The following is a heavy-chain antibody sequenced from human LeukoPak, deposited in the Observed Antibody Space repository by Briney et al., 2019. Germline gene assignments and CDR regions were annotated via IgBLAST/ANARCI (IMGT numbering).Heavy chain of an antibody. CDR1: GGSISSGGYY. CDR3: AREWGVYYDSSGYPPDDAFDI. V-gene: IGHV4-31*03. Sequence: SETLSLTCTVSGGSISSGGYYWGWIRQHPGKGLEWIGYIYYSGSTYYNPSLKSRVTISVDTSKNQFSLKLSSVTAADTAVYYCAREWGVYYDSSGYPPDDAFDIWGQGTMVTVSS. CDR2: IYYSGST. D-gene: IGHD3-22*01. J-gene: IGHJ3*02.